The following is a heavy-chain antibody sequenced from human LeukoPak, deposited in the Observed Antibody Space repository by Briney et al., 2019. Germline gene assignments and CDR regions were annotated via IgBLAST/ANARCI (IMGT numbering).Heavy chain of an antibody. CDR1: GFTFGSYA. V-gene: IGHV3-23*01. CDR2: ISGSGGSP. J-gene: IGHJ4*02. Sequence: GGSLRLSCAASGFTFGSYAMSCVRQAPGKGLEWVSTISGSGGSPYYADSVKGRFTISRDNSKNTLYLQMNSLRAEDTAVFYCAKAQHSSIWGYFDYWGQGTLVTVSS. CDR3: AKAQHSSIWGYFDY. D-gene: IGHD6-13*01.